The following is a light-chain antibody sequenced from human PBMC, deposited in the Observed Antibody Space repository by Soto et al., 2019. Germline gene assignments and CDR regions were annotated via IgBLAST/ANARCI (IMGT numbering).Light chain of an antibody. CDR2: DIY. V-gene: IGLV2-14*01. J-gene: IGLJ1*01. Sequence: QSALTQPASVSGSPGQSITISCTGTSSDVGNYIFVAWYRQHPGKAPKLMIYDIYNRHSGVSRRFSDSKSGNTASLPISALPADDAADYYCVSYTTRASDVFGTGTKVPVL. CDR3: VSYTTRASDV. CDR1: SSDVGNYIF.